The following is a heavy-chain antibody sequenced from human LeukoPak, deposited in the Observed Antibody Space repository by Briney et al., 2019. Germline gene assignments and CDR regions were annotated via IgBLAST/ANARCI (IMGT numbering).Heavy chain of an antibody. Sequence: GGSLRLSCAASGFTVSSNYMTWVRQAPGKGLEWVSVINNGGITYYTDSVKGRFTISRDNSKNTLYLHMNSLRAEDTAVYYCARETPYYSDTSGYWGYWGQGTLVTVSS. D-gene: IGHD3-22*01. CDR1: GFTVSSNY. J-gene: IGHJ4*02. V-gene: IGHV3-53*01. CDR3: ARETPYYSDTSGYWGY. CDR2: INNGGIT.